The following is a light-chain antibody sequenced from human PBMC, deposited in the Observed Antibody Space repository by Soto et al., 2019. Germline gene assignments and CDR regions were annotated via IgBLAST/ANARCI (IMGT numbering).Light chain of an antibody. CDR2: ATS. V-gene: IGKV3-20*01. Sequence: ENVLTQSACTLSLSPGERATLSWGASQSVSRTYLAWYQQKPVQAPRLLIYATSSRATGIPDRFSGSGSGTEFTLTISSLQSEDFAVYYCQQYNNWPPITFGQGTRLEIK. J-gene: IGKJ5*01. CDR3: QQYNNWPPIT. CDR1: QSVSRTY.